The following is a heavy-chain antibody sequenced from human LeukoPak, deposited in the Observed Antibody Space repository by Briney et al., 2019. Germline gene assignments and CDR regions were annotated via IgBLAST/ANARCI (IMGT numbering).Heavy chain of an antibody. CDR2: IYYSGST. V-gene: IGHV4-39*01. D-gene: IGHD2-15*01. J-gene: IGHJ5*02. CDR1: GGSISSSSYY. CDR3: ARHGANCSGGSCYENWFDP. Sequence: SETLSLTCTVSGGSISSSSYYWGWIRQPPGRGLEWIGSIYYSGSTYYNPSLKSRVTISVDTSKNQFSLKLSSVTAADTAVYYCARHGANCSGGSCYENWFDPWGQGTLVTVSS.